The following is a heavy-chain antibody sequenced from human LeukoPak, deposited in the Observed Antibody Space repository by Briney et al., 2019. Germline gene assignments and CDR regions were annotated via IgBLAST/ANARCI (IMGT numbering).Heavy chain of an antibody. Sequence: SETLSLTCTVSGGSISSYYWSWIRQPPGQGLVWIGYIHYSGTTNYNPSLKGRVTISVDTSKNQFSLKLTSVTAADTAVYYCARNGLGERKNYYYYYYMDVWGKGTTVTISS. CDR3: ARNGLGERKNYYYYYYMDV. J-gene: IGHJ6*03. CDR1: GGSISSYY. V-gene: IGHV4-59*01. CDR2: IHYSGTT. D-gene: IGHD3-10*01.